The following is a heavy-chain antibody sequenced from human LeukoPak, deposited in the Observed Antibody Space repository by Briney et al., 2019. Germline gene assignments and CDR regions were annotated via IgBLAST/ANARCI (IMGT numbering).Heavy chain of an antibody. J-gene: IGHJ4*02. Sequence: PGGSLRLSCAASGFTFSSYSMNWVRQAPGKGLEWVSSFSGSSSYIYYADSVKGRFTISRDNAKNSLYLQMNSLRAEDTAVYYCARSAQGDYSVEYLDCWGQGTLVTVSS. D-gene: IGHD4-11*01. V-gene: IGHV3-21*01. CDR3: ARSAQGDYSVEYLDC. CDR1: GFTFSSYS. CDR2: FSGSSSYI.